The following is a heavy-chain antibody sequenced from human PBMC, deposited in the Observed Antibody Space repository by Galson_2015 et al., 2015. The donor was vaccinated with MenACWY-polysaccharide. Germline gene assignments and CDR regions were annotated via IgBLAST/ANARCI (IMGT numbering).Heavy chain of an antibody. CDR1: GGSISSYY. V-gene: IGHV4-59*01. J-gene: IGHJ4*02. Sequence: SETLSLTCTVSGGSISSYYWSWIRQPPGKGLEWIGYIYYSGSTNYNPSLKSRVTISVDTSKNQFSLKLSSVTAADTAVYYCARDRSEFDYWGQGPLVTVSS. CDR3: ARDRSEFDY. CDR2: IYYSGST.